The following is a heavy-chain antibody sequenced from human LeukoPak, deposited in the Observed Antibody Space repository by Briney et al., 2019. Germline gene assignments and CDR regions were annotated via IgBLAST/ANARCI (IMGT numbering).Heavy chain of an antibody. V-gene: IGHV3-30*02. D-gene: IGHD3-16*01. CDR2: IRYDGSNK. CDR3: AKDPDHHYAGFDP. J-gene: IGHJ5*02. CDR1: GFTFSSYG. Sequence: PGGSLRLSCAASGFTFSSYGMHWVRQAPGKGLEWVAFIRYDGSNKYYADSVKGRFTISRDNSKNTLYLQMNSLRAEDTAVYYCAKDPDHHYAGFDPWGQGTLVTVSS.